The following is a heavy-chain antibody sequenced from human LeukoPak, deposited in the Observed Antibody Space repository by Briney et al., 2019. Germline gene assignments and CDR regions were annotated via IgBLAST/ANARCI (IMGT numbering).Heavy chain of an antibody. D-gene: IGHD5/OR15-5a*01. CDR3: AKEKTVSDAFDI. J-gene: IGHJ3*02. V-gene: IGHV3-20*04. CDR1: GFTFDDYG. Sequence: PGGSLRLSCAASGFTFDDYGMSWVRQAPGKGLEWVSGINWNGGSTFYADSVKGRFTISRDNSKNTLYLQMNSLRAEDTAVYYCAKEKTVSDAFDIWGQGTMVTVSS. CDR2: INWNGGST.